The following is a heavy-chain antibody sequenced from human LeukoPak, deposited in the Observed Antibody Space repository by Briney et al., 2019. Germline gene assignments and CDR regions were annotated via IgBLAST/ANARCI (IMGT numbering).Heavy chain of an antibody. CDR1: GGSINNYY. CDR3: AREKGDYYYGMDV. J-gene: IGHJ6*02. V-gene: IGHV4-59*12. Sequence: PSETLSLTCTVSGGSINNYYWSWIRQPPGKGLEWIGEVYHSGSTNYNPSLKGRVTISIDKSKNQFSLKLSSVTAADTAVYYCAREKGDYYYGMDVWGQGTTVTVSS. CDR2: VYHSGST.